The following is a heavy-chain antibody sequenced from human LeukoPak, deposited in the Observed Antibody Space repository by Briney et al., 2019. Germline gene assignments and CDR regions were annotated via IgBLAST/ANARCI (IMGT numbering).Heavy chain of an antibody. Sequence: SETLSLTCTVSGGSISSYYWSWIRQPPGKGLEWIGEINHSGSTNYNPSLKSRVTISVDTSKNQFSLKLSSVTAADTAVYYYARDRYSSSWYYFDYWGQGSQVTVSS. CDR1: GGSISSYY. V-gene: IGHV4-34*01. D-gene: IGHD6-13*01. CDR2: INHSGST. CDR3: ARDRYSSSWYYFDY. J-gene: IGHJ4*02.